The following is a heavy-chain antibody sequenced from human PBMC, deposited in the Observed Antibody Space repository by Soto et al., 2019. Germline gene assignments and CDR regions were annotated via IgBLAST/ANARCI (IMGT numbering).Heavy chain of an antibody. J-gene: IGHJ4*02. CDR2: LYNNGNT. CDR1: GFIVSSSH. Sequence: GGSLRLSCAASGFIVSSSHMIWVRQAPGKGLEGVSILYNNGNTNYVDSVKGRFTITRDNSKNTLYLQMNSLRVEDTAVYYCARLAEAERHWGQGALVTVSS. CDR3: ARLAEAERH. D-gene: IGHD1-1*01. V-gene: IGHV3-53*01.